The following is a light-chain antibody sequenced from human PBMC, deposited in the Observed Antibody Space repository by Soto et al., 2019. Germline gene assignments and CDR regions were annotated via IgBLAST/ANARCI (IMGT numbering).Light chain of an antibody. CDR1: QGSGSN. CDR2: GAS. Sequence: IPLTQSPSSLYASGGDRVTITCRASQGSGSNLAWYLQKPGEAPKLLVYGASTLQSGVASRFSGRGSGTVFPLTIPSLQPEEFATEYGQQSNSYPLPFGGGTKVDIK. V-gene: IGKV1-9*01. CDR3: QQSNSYPLP. J-gene: IGKJ4*01.